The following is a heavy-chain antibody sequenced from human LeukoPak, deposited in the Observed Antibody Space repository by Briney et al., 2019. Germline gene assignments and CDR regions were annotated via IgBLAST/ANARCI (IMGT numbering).Heavy chain of an antibody. D-gene: IGHD3-22*01. J-gene: IGHJ4*02. CDR2: IKSKTDGGTT. CDR3: TTWSDSSGYYLFDY. Sequence: PGGSLRLSCAASGFTFSNAWMSWVRQAPGKGLEWVGRIKSKTDGGTTDCAAPVKGRFTISRDDSKNTLYLQINSLKTEDTAVYYCTTWSDSSGYYLFDYWGQGTLVTVSS. V-gene: IGHV3-15*01. CDR1: GFTFSNAW.